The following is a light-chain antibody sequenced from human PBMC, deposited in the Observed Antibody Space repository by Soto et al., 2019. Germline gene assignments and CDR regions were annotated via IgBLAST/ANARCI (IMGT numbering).Light chain of an antibody. CDR1: SSDVGGYNY. V-gene: IGLV2-14*01. J-gene: IGLJ2*01. CDR3: SSYTRSSTVI. CDR2: GVN. Sequence: QSALTQPASVSGSPGQSITISCTGTSSDVGGYNYVSWYQQHPGKSPKLLIYGVNNRPSGVSNRFSRSNSGNTASLTISGLQAEDEADYYCSSYTRSSTVIFGGGTKLTVL.